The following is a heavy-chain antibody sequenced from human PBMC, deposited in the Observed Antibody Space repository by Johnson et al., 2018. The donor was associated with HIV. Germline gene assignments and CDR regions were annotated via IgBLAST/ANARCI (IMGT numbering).Heavy chain of an antibody. J-gene: IGHJ3*02. D-gene: IGHD3-10*01. Sequence: QMLLVESGGGVVQPGGSLRLSCAASGFTFSSYGMHWVRQAPGKGLESVAVIWYDGSNKYYEDSVRGRFTISRDNSKNTLYLQMNSLRAEDTAVYFCARTRHYYEAFDIWGQGTMVTVSS. CDR1: GFTFSSYG. V-gene: IGHV3-33*01. CDR2: IWYDGSNK. CDR3: ARTRHYYEAFDI.